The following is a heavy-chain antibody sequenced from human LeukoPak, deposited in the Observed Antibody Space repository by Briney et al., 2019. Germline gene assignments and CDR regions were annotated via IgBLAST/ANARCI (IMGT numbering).Heavy chain of an antibody. V-gene: IGHV3-23*01. Sequence: GGSLRLSCAASGFTFSSYDMSWVRQAPGKGLEWVSVISGRDDTTYYADSVKGRINISRDNSKNRLYVQMKRLRAEDTAVYYCAKGLGGSCHSGLYHWGQGTLVTVSS. CDR2: ISGRDDTT. CDR3: AKGLGGSCHSGLYH. D-gene: IGHD2-15*01. J-gene: IGHJ5*02. CDR1: GFTFSSYD.